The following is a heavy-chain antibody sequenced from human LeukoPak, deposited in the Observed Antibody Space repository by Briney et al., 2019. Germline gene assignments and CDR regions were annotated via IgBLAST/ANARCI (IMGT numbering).Heavy chain of an antibody. CDR1: GFTFSDYY. CDR2: ISSSGSTI. J-gene: IGHJ4*02. Sequence: GGSLRLSCAASGFTFSDYYMSWIRQAPGKGLEWVSYISSSGSTIYYADSVKGRFTISRDNAKNSLYLQMNSLRAEDTAVYYCARGNLRGYSYGYDLDYWGQGTLVTVSS. CDR3: ARGNLRGYSYGYDLDY. D-gene: IGHD5-18*01. V-gene: IGHV3-11*04.